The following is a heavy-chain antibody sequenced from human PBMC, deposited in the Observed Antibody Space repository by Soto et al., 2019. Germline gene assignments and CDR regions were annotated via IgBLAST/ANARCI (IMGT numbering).Heavy chain of an antibody. J-gene: IGHJ6*03. CDR3: ARILHGYYYYYMEV. CDR2: INHSGST. V-gene: IGHV4-34*01. Sequence: ETLSLTCAVYGRSFSGYYWSWIRQPPGKGLEWIGEINHSGSTNYNPSLKSRVTISVDTSKNQFSLKLSSVTAADTAVYYCARILHGYYYYYMEVWGKGTTVTVSS. CDR1: GRSFSGYY.